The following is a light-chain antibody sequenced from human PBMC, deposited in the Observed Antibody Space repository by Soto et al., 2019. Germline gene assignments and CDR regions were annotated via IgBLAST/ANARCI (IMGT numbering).Light chain of an antibody. V-gene: IGLV2-14*01. CDR1: NSDVGGSNY. CDR3: SSYTSNSTRV. J-gene: IGLJ1*01. CDR2: DVS. Sequence: QSVLTQPASVSGSPGQSITISCTGTNSDVGGSNYVSWYQQYPDKAPKLMIYDVSNRPSGVSSRFSGSKSGNTASLTISGLQAEDEADYYCSSYTSNSTRVFGTGTKVTLL.